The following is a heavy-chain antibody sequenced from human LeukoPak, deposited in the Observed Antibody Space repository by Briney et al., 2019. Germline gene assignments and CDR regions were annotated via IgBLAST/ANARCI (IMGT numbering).Heavy chain of an antibody. CDR2: RYYSGST. D-gene: IGHD3-22*01. CDR1: GGSISSGDYY. Sequence: SETLSLTCTVSGGSISSGDYYWSWIRQPPGKGLEWTAYRYYSGSTYYNPSLKSRVTMSADTSKNQLSLKLSSVTAADTAVYYCARPYYYDSRIDPWGQGILVTVSS. CDR3: ARPYYYDSRIDP. V-gene: IGHV4-30-4*01. J-gene: IGHJ5*02.